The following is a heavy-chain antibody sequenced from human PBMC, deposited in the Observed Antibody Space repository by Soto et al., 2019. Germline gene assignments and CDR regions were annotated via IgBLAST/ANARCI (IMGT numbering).Heavy chain of an antibody. CDR3: AHRPFGVGTVNAFDI. CDR2: IYWYDDK. D-gene: IGHD3-3*01. J-gene: IGHJ3*02. V-gene: IGHV2-5*01. Sequence: QITLKESGPTLVKPTQPLTLTCTFSGFSLSTSGVGVGWIRQPPGKPLEWLALIYWYDDKRYSPSLKSRLTITKDTSKNQVVLTMTNMDPVDTATYYCAHRPFGVGTVNAFDIWGQGTMVTVSS. CDR1: GFSLSTSGVG.